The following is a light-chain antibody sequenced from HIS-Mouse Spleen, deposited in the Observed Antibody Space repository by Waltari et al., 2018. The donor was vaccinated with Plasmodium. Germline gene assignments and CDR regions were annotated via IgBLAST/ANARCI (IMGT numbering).Light chain of an antibody. CDR2: YYSDSDK. J-gene: IGLJ3*02. V-gene: IGLV5-37*01. CDR3: MIWPSNASGV. CDR1: SDINVCSYN. Sequence: QPVLTQPPSSSASPGESARLTCTLPSDINVCSYNIYWYQQKPGSPPRYLLYYYSDSDKGQGSGVPSRFPGAKDASANTGILHTSGLQSEDEADYYCMIWPSNASGVFGGGTKLTVL.